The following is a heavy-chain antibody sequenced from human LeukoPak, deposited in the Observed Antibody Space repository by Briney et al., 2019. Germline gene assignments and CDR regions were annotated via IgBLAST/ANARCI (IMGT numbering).Heavy chain of an antibody. D-gene: IGHD2-2*01. V-gene: IGHV4-34*01. CDR3: ARGVSSTSCCPHYYYYGMDV. CDR1: GGSFSGYY. J-gene: IGHJ6*02. CDR2: INHSGST. Sequence: SETLPLTCAVYGGSFSGYYWSWIRQPPGKGLEWIGEINHSGSTNYNPSLKSRVTISVDTSKNQFSLKLSSVTAADTAVYYCARGVSSTSCCPHYYYYGMDVWGQGTTVTVSS.